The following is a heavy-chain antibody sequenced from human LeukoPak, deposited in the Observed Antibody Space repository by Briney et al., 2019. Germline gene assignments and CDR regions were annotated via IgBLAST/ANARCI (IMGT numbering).Heavy chain of an antibody. Sequence: ASMKVSCKVSGYTLTELSMHWVRQAPGKGLEWMGGFDPEDGETIYAQKFQGRVTMTEDTSTDTAYMELSSLRSEDTAVYYCATGEWELLSLDYWGQGTLVTVSS. V-gene: IGHV1-24*01. CDR2: FDPEDGET. CDR3: ATGEWELLSLDY. J-gene: IGHJ4*02. D-gene: IGHD1-26*01. CDR1: GYTLTELS.